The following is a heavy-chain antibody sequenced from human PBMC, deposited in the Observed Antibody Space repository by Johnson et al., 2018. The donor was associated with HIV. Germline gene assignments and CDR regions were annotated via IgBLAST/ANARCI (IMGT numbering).Heavy chain of an antibody. CDR3: ARDSPTGTTKGYAFDI. J-gene: IGHJ3*02. D-gene: IGHD1-7*01. CDR1: DFTFSNNA. Sequence: QVQLVESGGGVVQPGRSLRLSCAASDFTFSNNAIHWVRQAPGKGLEWVAVISYDGSNKYYADSVKGRFTISRDNSKNTLYLQMNSLRAEDTAVYYCARDSPTGTTKGYAFDIWGQGTMVTVSS. V-gene: IGHV3-30-3*01. CDR2: ISYDGSNK.